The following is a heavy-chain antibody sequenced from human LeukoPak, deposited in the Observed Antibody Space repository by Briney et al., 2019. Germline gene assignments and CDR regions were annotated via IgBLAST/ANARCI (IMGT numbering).Heavy chain of an antibody. CDR3: FDY. CDR2: ISWNSGSI. Sequence: GGSLRLSCAASGFTFDDYATHWVRQAPGKGLEWVSGISWNSGSIGYADSVKGRFTISRDNAKNSLYLQMNSLRAEDTALYYYFDYWGQGTLVTVSS. V-gene: IGHV3-9*01. CDR1: GFTFDDYA. J-gene: IGHJ4*02.